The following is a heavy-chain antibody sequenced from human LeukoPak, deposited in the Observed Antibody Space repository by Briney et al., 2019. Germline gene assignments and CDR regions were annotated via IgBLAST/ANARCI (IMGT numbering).Heavy chain of an antibody. CDR1: GGSISRHH. CDR3: ANGSGTTERYYYYYGMDV. J-gene: IGHJ6*02. D-gene: IGHD1-1*01. CDR2: IFYSGST. V-gene: IGHV4-59*11. Sequence: SETLSLTCTVSGGSISRHHWSWIRQPPGKGLEWIGYIFYSGSTKYNPSLKGRVTISLDTSKNQFSLKLSSVTAADTAVYYCANGSGTTERYYYYYGMDVWGQGNTLTVSS.